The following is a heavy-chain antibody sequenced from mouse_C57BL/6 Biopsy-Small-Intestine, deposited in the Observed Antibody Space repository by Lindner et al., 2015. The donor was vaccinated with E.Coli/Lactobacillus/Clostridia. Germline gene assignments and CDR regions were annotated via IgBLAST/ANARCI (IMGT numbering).Heavy chain of an antibody. CDR2: INPGSGGT. Sequence: VQLQESGAELVRPGTSVKVSCKASGYAFTNYLIEWVKQRPGQGLEWIGVINPGSGGTNYNEKFKGKATLTADKSSSTAYMQLSSLTSEDSAVYFCARPIGDYGSRDYAMDYWGQGTSVTVSS. D-gene: IGHD1-1*01. CDR3: ARPIGDYGSRDYAMDY. CDR1: GYAFTNYL. V-gene: IGHV1-54*01. J-gene: IGHJ4*01.